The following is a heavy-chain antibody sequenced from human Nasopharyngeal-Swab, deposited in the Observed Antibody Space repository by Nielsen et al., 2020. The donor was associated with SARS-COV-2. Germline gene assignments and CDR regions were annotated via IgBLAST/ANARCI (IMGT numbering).Heavy chain of an antibody. CDR2: IIPIFGTA. V-gene: IGHV1-69*13. J-gene: IGHJ4*02. Sequence: SVKVSCKASGGTFSSYAISWVRQAPGQGLEWMGGIIPIFGTANYAQKFQGRVTITADESTSTAYMELSSLRSEATAVYYCARCLVLGAARYFDYWGQGTLVTVSS. D-gene: IGHD6-6*01. CDR1: GGTFSSYA. CDR3: ARCLVLGAARYFDY.